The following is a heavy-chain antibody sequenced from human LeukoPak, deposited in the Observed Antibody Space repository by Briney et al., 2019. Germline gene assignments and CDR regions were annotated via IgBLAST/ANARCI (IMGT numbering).Heavy chain of an antibody. V-gene: IGHV4-61*08. CDR2: IYYSGST. CDR1: GDSISSGDYY. D-gene: IGHD3-9*01. J-gene: IGHJ5*02. Sequence: PSETLSLTCTVSGDSISSGDYYWSWIRQPPGKGLEWIGYIYYSGSTNYNPSLKSRVTISVNTSKNQFSLKLSSVTAADTAVYYCARSNYDILTGYYKVVGWFDPWGQGTLVTVSS. CDR3: ARSNYDILTGYYKVVGWFDP.